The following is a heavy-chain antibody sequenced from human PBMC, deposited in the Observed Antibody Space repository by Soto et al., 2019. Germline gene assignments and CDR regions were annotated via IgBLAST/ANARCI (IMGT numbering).Heavy chain of an antibody. V-gene: IGHV3-30*18. CDR2: ISYDGSNK. Sequence: PGGSLRLSCAASGFPFSSYGMHWVRQAPGKGLEWVAVISYDGSNKYYADSVKGRFTISRDNSKNTLYLQMNSLRAEDTAVYYCAKFSIAAADIDYWGQGTLVTVSS. CDR1: GFPFSSYG. J-gene: IGHJ4*02. CDR3: AKFSIAAADIDY. D-gene: IGHD6-13*01.